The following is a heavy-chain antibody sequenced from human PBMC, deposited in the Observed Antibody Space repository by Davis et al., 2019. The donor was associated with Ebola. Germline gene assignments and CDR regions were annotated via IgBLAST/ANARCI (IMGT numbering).Heavy chain of an antibody. CDR1: GFTFSSYW. J-gene: IGHJ6*02. V-gene: IGHV3-7*03. D-gene: IGHD3-9*01. CDR2: IKQDGSEK. Sequence: PGGSLRLSCAASGFTFSSYWMSWVRQAPGKGLEWVANIKQDGSEKYYVDSVKGRFTISRDNSKNSLYLQMNSLRTEDTALYYCAKASRYFDWLRYYYYYGMDVWGQGTTVTVSS. CDR3: AKASRYFDWLRYYYYYGMDV.